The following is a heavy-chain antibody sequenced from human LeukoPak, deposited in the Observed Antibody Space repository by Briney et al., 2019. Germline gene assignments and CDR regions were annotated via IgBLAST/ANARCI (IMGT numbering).Heavy chain of an antibody. CDR3: ARRGVVVIRSFDY. V-gene: IGHV4-34*01. CDR1: SGSFSGYY. J-gene: IGHJ4*02. D-gene: IGHD3-22*01. CDR2: INHSGST. Sequence: ASETLSLTCSVYSGSFSGYYWSWIRQPPGKGLEWIGEINHSGSTNYNPSLKSRVTISVDTSKNQFSLKLSSVTAADTAVYYCARRGVVVIRSFDYWGQGTLVTVSS.